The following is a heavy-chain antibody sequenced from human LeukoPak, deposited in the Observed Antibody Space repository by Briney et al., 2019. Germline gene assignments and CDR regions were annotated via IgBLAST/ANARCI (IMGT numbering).Heavy chain of an antibody. CDR1: GFTFSSYG. Sequence: GRSLRLSYAASGFTFSSYGMHWVRQAPGKGLEWVAVISYDGSNKYYADSVKGRFTISRDNSKNTLYLQMNSLRAEDTAVYYCAKDQGGNRFDYWGQGTLVTVSS. J-gene: IGHJ4*02. D-gene: IGHD4-23*01. CDR2: ISYDGSNK. CDR3: AKDQGGNRFDY. V-gene: IGHV3-30*18.